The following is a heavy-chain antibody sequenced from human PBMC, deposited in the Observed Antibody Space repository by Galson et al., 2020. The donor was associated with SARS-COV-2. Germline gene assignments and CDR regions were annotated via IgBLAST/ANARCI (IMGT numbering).Heavy chain of an antibody. CDR1: GYTLTELS. Sequence: ASVKVSCKVSGYTLTELSMHWVRQAPGKGLEWMGGFDPEDGETIYAQKFQGRVTMTEDTSTDTAYMELSSLRSEDTAVYYCATVPAVVVAATPNLPPNYYYYYGMDVWGQGTTVTVSS. J-gene: IGHJ6*02. D-gene: IGHD2-15*01. CDR2: FDPEDGET. CDR3: ATVPAVVVAATPNLPPNYYYYYGMDV. V-gene: IGHV1-24*01.